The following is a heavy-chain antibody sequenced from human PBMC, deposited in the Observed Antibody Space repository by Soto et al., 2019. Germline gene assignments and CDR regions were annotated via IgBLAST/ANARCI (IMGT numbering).Heavy chain of an antibody. V-gene: IGHV1-69*08. J-gene: IGHJ2*01. Sequence: QDQLVQSGAEVKKPGSSVKVSCKASGGTFSSHTFSWVRQAPGQGLEWMGRIIPALGTATYAQKFQGRVTITADESAPTVYIDLTSLRSEDTAAYYCARLAFGDYWYFDLWGRGTLVTVSS. CDR1: GGTFSSHT. D-gene: IGHD4-17*01. CDR3: ARLAFGDYWYFDL. CDR2: IIPALGTA.